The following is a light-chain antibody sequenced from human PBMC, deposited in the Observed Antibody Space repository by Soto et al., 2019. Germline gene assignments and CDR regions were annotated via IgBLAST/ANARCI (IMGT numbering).Light chain of an antibody. Sequence: DIQMTQSPSTLSASVGDRVTITCRASQSIDRWLAWYQQKPGKAPKVLIWDATTLHRGVPSRFSGSRSGTEFTLTISSLQPDDFATYYCQHYSSYSEAFGQGTKVDIK. CDR2: DAT. J-gene: IGKJ1*01. CDR1: QSIDRW. CDR3: QHYSSYSEA. V-gene: IGKV1-5*01.